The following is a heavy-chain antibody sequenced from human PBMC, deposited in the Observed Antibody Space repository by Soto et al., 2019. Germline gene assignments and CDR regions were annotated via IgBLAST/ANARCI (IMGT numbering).Heavy chain of an antibody. Sequence: PSETLSLTCSVSGDSISSSGFYWSWIRQHPGKAPEWIGYIHYTGSTSYNPPLKSRLAISLDASKNQFSLSLGSVTSADTAVYYCARDHRSLGDYYGMDVWGQGTTVTVSS. CDR2: IHYTGST. V-gene: IGHV4-31*03. CDR1: GDSISSSGFY. CDR3: ARDHRSLGDYYGMDV. D-gene: IGHD3-10*01. J-gene: IGHJ6*02.